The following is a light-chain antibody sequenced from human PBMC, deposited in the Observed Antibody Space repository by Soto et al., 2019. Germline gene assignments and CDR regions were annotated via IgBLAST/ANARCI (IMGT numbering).Light chain of an antibody. Sequence: DIQMTQSPSTLSASVGDRVTITCRASQSISSWLAWYQQKPGKAPKLLIYDASSLESGVPSRFRGRGSGTEFTLTISRLQPDDFATYYCQQYNSYSLTFGGGTKVEIK. V-gene: IGKV1-5*01. CDR2: DAS. CDR1: QSISSW. CDR3: QQYNSYSLT. J-gene: IGKJ4*01.